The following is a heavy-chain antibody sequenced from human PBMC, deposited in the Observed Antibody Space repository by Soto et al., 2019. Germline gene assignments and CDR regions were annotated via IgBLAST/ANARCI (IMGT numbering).Heavy chain of an antibody. CDR3: ARGAGSGSDYYYYYGMDV. J-gene: IGHJ6*02. CDR1: GGSISSGGYS. Sequence: SSETLSLTCAVSGGSISSGGYSWSWIRQPPWKGLEWIGYIYHSGSTYYNPSLKSRVTTSVDRSKNQFSLKLSSVTAADTAVYYCARGAGSGSDYYYYYGMDVWGQGXTVTVYS. D-gene: IGHD3-10*01. V-gene: IGHV4-30-2*01. CDR2: IYHSGST.